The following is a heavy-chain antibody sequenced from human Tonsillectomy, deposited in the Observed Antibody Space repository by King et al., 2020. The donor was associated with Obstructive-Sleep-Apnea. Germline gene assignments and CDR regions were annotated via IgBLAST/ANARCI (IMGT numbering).Heavy chain of an antibody. Sequence: QLQESGPGLVKPSETLSLTCTVSGGSISSYYWSWIRQPPGQGLEWIGYVYYTGSTNYNPSLKSRVTISVDTSKNQFSLKLSSVTAADTAVYYCARQTSGWYFDLWGRGTLVTVSS. CDR2: VYYTGST. CDR1: GGSISSYY. J-gene: IGHJ2*01. CDR3: ARQTSGWYFDL. D-gene: IGHD3-10*01. V-gene: IGHV4-59*08.